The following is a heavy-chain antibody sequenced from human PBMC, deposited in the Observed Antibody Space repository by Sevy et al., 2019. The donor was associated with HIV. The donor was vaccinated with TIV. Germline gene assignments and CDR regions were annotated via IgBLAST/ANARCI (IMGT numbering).Heavy chain of an antibody. CDR1: GGSISSGSYY. CDR2: IYTSGST. Sequence: SETLSLTCTVSGGSISSGSYYWNWIRQPAGKGLEWIGRIYTSGSTNYNPSLKSRVTISVDTPKNQFSLKLGSVTAADTAVYYCAREGSTWAGWFDPWGQGTLVTVSS. D-gene: IGHD2-2*01. CDR3: AREGSTWAGWFDP. V-gene: IGHV4-61*02. J-gene: IGHJ5*02.